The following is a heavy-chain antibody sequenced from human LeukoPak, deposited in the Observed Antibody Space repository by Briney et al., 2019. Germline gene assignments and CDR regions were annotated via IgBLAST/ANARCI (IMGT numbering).Heavy chain of an antibody. J-gene: IGHJ5*02. V-gene: IGHV3-48*04. Sequence: GGSLRLSCAASGFTFSSYSMNWVRQAPGKGLEWVSYISSSSSTIYYADSVKGRFTISRDNAKNSLYLQMNSLRAEDTAVYYCARDSSTMGFDPWGQGTLVTVSS. D-gene: IGHD3-10*01. CDR1: GFTFSSYS. CDR2: ISSSSSTI. CDR3: ARDSSTMGFDP.